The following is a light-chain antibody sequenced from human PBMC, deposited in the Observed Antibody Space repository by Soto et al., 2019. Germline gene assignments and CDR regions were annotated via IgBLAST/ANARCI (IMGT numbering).Light chain of an antibody. CDR3: QQNNSYPLT. Sequence: DIQMTQSPATLSESVGDRVTITCRASPSIGNWLAWYQQKPGKAPNLLIHTASSLQSGVPSRFSGSRSGTEFTLSVSGLQPDDFAIYYCQQNNSYPLTFGGGTKVDVK. CDR1: PSIGNW. CDR2: TAS. J-gene: IGKJ4*01. V-gene: IGKV1-5*03.